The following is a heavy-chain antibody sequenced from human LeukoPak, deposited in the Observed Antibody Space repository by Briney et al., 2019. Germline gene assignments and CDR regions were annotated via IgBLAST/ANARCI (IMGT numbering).Heavy chain of an antibody. CDR2: INPYSGGT. J-gene: IGHJ4*02. D-gene: IGHD3-10*01. V-gene: IGHV1-2*06. CDR1: GYIFTAYH. CDR3: ARRPSELTEFSLGY. Sequence: ASVKVSCKASGYIFTAYHIHWVRQAPGQGLEWMGRINPYSGGTDYALKFQGTVTMTRDASISTAYMELSRLRYDDTAIYYCARRPSELTEFSLGYWGQGTLVTVSS.